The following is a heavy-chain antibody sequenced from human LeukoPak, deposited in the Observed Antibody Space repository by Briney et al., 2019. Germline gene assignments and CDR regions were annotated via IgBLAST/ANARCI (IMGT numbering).Heavy chain of an antibody. J-gene: IGHJ4*02. V-gene: IGHV4-39*01. CDR1: GGSISSSSYY. D-gene: IGHD2-2*01. CDR2: IYYSGST. CDR3: ARLQVVPAATTDYFDY. Sequence: SEALSVTCTVSGGSISSSSYYWGWIRQPPGKGLEWIGSIYYSGSTYYNPSLKSRVTISVDTSKNQFSLKLSSVTAADTAVYYCARLQVVPAATTDYFDYWGQGTLVTVSS.